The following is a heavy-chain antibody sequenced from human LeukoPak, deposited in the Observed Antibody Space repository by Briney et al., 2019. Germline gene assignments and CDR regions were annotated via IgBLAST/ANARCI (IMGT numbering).Heavy chain of an antibody. CDR3: ARISPGGSFDI. CDR1: GGSISSSNW. V-gene: IGHV4-4*02. J-gene: IGHJ3*02. D-gene: IGHD6-25*01. CDR2: IYHSGST. Sequence: RTSETLSLTCAVSGGSISSSNWWSWVRQPPGKGLEWIGEIYHSGSTNYNPSLKSRVTISVDTSKNQFSLKLSSVTAADTAVYYCARISPGGSFDIWGQGTMVTVSS.